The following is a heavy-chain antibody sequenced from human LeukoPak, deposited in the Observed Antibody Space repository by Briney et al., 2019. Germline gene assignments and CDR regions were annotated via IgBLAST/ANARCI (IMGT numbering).Heavy chain of an antibody. J-gene: IGHJ3*02. CDR3: AREKGRGVIIGDDVFDI. CDR2: ISSSSSYI. CDR1: GFTFSSYS. D-gene: IGHD3-10*01. V-gene: IGHV3-21*01. Sequence: GGSLRLSCAASGFTFSSYSMNWVRQAPGKGLEWVSSISSSSSYIYYADSVKGRFTISRDNAKNSLYLQMNSLRAEDTAVYYCAREKGRGVIIGDDVFDIWGQGTMVTVSS.